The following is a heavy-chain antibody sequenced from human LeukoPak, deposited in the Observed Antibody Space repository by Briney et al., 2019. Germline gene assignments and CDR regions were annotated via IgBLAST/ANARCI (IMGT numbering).Heavy chain of an antibody. CDR1: GYTLTELS. Sequence: ASVKVSCKVSGYTLTELSMDWVRQAPGKGLEWMGGFDPEDGETIYAQKFQGRVTMTEDTSTDTAYMELSSLRSEDTAVYYCATSYIVVFGVLSRDDAFDIWGQGTMVTVSS. CDR3: ATSYIVVFGVLSRDDAFDI. J-gene: IGHJ3*02. D-gene: IGHD3-3*01. CDR2: FDPEDGET. V-gene: IGHV1-24*01.